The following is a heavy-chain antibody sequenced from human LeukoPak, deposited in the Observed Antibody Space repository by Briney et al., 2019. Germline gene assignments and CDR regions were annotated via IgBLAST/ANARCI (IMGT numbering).Heavy chain of an antibody. CDR2: MNPNSGNT. V-gene: IGHV1-8*01. CDR3: ARGRFVDTAMVYGMDV. D-gene: IGHD5-18*01. J-gene: IGHJ6*02. CDR1: GYTFTSYD. Sequence: GASVKVSCKASGYTFTSYDINWVRQATGQGLEWMGWMNPNSGNTGYAQKFQGRVTMTRNTSISTAYMELSSLRSEDTAVYYCARGRFVDTAMVYGMDVWGQGTTVTVSS.